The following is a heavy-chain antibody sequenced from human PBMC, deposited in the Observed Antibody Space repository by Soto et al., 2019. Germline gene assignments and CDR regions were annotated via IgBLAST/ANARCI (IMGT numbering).Heavy chain of an antibody. J-gene: IGHJ6*02. CDR1: GFTFSSYG. D-gene: IGHD3-9*01. V-gene: IGHV3-33*01. Sequence: QVQLVESGGGVVQPGRSLRLCCAASGFTFSSYGMHWVRQAPGKGLEWVAVIWYDGSNKYYADSVKGRFTISRDNSKNTLYLQMNSLRAEDTAVYYCARGPYYDILTGYYGNYYYYYGIDVLGQGTTVTVSS. CDR2: IWYDGSNK. CDR3: ARGPYYDILTGYYGNYYYYYGIDV.